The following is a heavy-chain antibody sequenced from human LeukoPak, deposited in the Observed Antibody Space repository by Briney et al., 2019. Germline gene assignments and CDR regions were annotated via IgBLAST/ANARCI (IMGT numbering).Heavy chain of an antibody. Sequence: ASVKVSCKASGYTFTSYDMSWVRQAPGQGLEWMGWISAYNGNTNYAQKLQGRVTMTTDTSTSTAYIELRSLRSDDTAVYYCARLLLWFGETQSNSDYWGQGTLVTVSS. CDR2: ISAYNGNT. J-gene: IGHJ4*01. CDR1: GYTFTSYD. V-gene: IGHV1-18*01. D-gene: IGHD3-10*01. CDR3: ARLLLWFGETQSNSDY.